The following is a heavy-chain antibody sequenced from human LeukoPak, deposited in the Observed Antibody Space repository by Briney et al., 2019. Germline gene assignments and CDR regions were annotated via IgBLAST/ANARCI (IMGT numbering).Heavy chain of an antibody. D-gene: IGHD1-26*01. CDR2: IYYSGST. CDR1: GGSISSSSYY. Sequence: SETRSLTCTVSGGSISSSSYYWGWIRQPPGKGLEWIGSIYYSGSTYYNPSLKSRVTISVDTSKNQFSLKLSSVTAADTAVYYCARPMGATSDDAFDIWGQGTMVTVSS. J-gene: IGHJ3*02. V-gene: IGHV4-39*01. CDR3: ARPMGATSDDAFDI.